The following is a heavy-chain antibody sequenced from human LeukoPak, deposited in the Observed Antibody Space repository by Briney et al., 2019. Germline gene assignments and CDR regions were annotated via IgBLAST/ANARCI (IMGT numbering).Heavy chain of an antibody. D-gene: IGHD3-22*01. Sequence: ASVKVSCKASGYTFTSYDINWVRQATGQGLEWMGWINPNSGGTNYAQKFQGWVTMTRDTSISTAYMELSRLRSDDTAVYYCARGGYYYDSSGYPDYWGQGTLVTVSS. V-gene: IGHV1-2*04. CDR3: ARGGYYYDSSGYPDY. CDR2: INPNSGGT. J-gene: IGHJ4*02. CDR1: GYTFTSYD.